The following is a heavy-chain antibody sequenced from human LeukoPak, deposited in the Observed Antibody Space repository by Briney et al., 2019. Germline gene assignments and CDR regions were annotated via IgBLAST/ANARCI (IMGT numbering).Heavy chain of an antibody. V-gene: IGHV3-9*01. CDR1: GFTFDDYA. J-gene: IGHJ4*02. Sequence: PGRSLRLSCAASGFTFDDYAMHWVRQAPGKGLEWVSGISWNSGSIGYADSVKGRFTISRDNAKNSLYLEMNSLRAEDTAVYYCAYGNYYDSSGSLFDYWGQGTLVTVSS. CDR3: AYGNYYDSSGSLFDY. CDR2: ISWNSGSI. D-gene: IGHD3-22*01.